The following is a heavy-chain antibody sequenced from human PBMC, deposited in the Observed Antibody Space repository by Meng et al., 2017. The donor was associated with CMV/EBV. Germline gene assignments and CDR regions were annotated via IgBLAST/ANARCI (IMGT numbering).Heavy chain of an antibody. D-gene: IGHD3-3*01. CDR3: ARDLKSFDFWSGYSNYYYYGMDV. CDR1: GGTFSSYA. Sequence: ASVKVSCKASGGTFSSYAISWVRQAPGQGLEWMGWINPNSGGTNYAQKFQGRVTMTRDTSISTAYMELSRLRSDDTAVYYCARDLKSFDFWSGYSNYYYYGMDVWGQGTTVTVSS. V-gene: IGHV1-2*02. CDR2: INPNSGGT. J-gene: IGHJ6*02.